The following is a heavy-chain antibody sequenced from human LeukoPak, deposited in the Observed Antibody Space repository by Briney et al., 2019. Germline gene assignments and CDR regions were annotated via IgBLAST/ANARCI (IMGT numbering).Heavy chain of an antibody. CDR2: IYHSGST. CDR1: GGSISSSNW. D-gene: IGHD2-15*01. CDR3: ARGKRCSGGSCYSVRIFDY. V-gene: IGHV4-4*02. Sequence: SETLSLTCAVSGGSISSSNWWSWVRQPPGKGLEWIGEIYHSGSTNYNPSLKSRVTISVDKSKNQFSLKLSSVTAADTVVYYCARGKRCSGGSCYSVRIFDYWGQGTLVTVSS. J-gene: IGHJ4*02.